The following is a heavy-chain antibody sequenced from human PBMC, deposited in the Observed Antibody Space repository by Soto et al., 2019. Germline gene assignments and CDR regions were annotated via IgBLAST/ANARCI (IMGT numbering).Heavy chain of an antibody. J-gene: IGHJ4*02. Sequence: ASVKVSCKASGYTFTSYGISWVRQAPGQGLEWMGWISAYNGNTNYAQKLQGRVTMTTDTSTSTAYMELRSLRSDDTAVYYCARFDDDYGDYTPGNWGQGTLVTVPS. CDR1: GYTFTSYG. CDR3: ARFDDDYGDYTPGN. D-gene: IGHD4-17*01. V-gene: IGHV1-18*04. CDR2: ISAYNGNT.